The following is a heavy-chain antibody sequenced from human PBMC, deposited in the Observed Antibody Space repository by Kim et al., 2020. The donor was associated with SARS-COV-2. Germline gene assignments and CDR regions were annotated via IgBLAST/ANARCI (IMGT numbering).Heavy chain of an antibody. CDR3: ARGSITMIVH. CDR2: NK. D-gene: IGHD3-22*01. V-gene: IGHV3-30*01. Sequence: NKYYADSVKGRFTISGDNDKNTLYLKMNSRRAEDTAVYYWARGSITMIVHWGQGTLVTVSS. J-gene: IGHJ4*02.